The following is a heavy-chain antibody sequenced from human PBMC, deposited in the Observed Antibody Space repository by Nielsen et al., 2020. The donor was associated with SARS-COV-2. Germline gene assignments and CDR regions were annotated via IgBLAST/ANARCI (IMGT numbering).Heavy chain of an antibody. J-gene: IGHJ6*02. Sequence: SCAASGFPFSSYAMHWVRQAPGKGLEWVAVISYDGSNKYYADSVKGRFTISRDNSKNTLYLQMNSLRAEDTAVYYCARDSAVVAATPGMDVWGQGTTVTVSS. CDR1: GFPFSSYA. V-gene: IGHV3-30-3*01. CDR3: ARDSAVVAATPGMDV. D-gene: IGHD2-15*01. CDR2: ISYDGSNK.